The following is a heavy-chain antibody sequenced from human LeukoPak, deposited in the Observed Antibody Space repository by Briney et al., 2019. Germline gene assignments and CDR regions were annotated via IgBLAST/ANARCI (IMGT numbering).Heavy chain of an antibody. CDR2: IYYSGST. D-gene: IGHD5-12*01. J-gene: IGHJ4*02. CDR3: ARSAYGTFDS. V-gene: IGHV4-59*01. Sequence: KPSETLSLTCSVSGGSINNYYWSWIRQPPGKGLEWIGYIYYSGSTNYNPSLKSRATTSVDTSKNNFSLKLSSVTAADTAVYYCARSAYGTFDSWGQGTLVTVSS. CDR1: GGSINNYY.